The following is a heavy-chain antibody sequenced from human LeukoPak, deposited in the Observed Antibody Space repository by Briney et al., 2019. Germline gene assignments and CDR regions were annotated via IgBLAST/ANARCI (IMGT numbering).Heavy chain of an antibody. J-gene: IGHJ4*02. V-gene: IGHV3-23*01. CDR2: IGGGGGST. Sequence: GGSLRLSCAASGFTFSSYAMHWVRQAPGKGLEWVSTIGGGGGSTYYADSVKGRFTISRDNSKNTLFVQMNSLRAEDTAIYYCARNPVWNYFDYWGQGTLVTVSS. CDR1: GFTFSSYA. D-gene: IGHD3-16*01. CDR3: ARNPVWNYFDY.